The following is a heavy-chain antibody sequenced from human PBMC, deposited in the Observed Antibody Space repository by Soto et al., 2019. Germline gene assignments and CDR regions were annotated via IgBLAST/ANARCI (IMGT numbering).Heavy chain of an antibody. CDR1: GFTFSSYD. J-gene: IGHJ6*02. V-gene: IGHV3-13*01. D-gene: IGHD1-26*01. CDR3: ARAREMRYSGSCYYYYGMDV. CDR2: IGTAGDT. Sequence: GGSLRLSCAASGFTFSSYDMHWVRQATGKGLEWVSAIGTAGDTYYPGSVKGRFTISRENAKNSLYLQMNRLRAGDTAVYYCARAREMRYSGSCYYYYGMDVWGQGTLVTVSS.